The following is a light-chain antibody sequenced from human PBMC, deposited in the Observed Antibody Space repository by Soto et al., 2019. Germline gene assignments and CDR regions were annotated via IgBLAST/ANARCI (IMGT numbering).Light chain of an antibody. Sequence: DIVMTQSPDSLAVSLGERATINCKSSQSVLYSSNNKYYLAWYQQKPGQPPKLLIYWASTRESGVPDRFSGSGSGTDFTLTISSLQAEDVAVYYCQQYYSIPPTFGQGTKVEIK. V-gene: IGKV4-1*01. CDR2: WAS. J-gene: IGKJ1*01. CDR3: QQYYSIPPT. CDR1: QSVLYSSNNKYY.